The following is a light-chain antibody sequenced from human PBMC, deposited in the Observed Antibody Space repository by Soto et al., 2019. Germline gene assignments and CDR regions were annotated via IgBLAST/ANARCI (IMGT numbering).Light chain of an antibody. CDR2: RNK. J-gene: IGLJ1*01. Sequence: QSVLTQAPSASGTPGQRVTISCSGSGSNIGSNYVYWYQQLPGTAPKLLIYRNKQRHSGVPDRFSGSKSGTSASLAISGRRSEDEADYYCAAWDDSKTGYVFGTGTKLTVL. CDR3: AAWDDSKTGYV. V-gene: IGLV1-47*01. CDR1: GSNIGSNY.